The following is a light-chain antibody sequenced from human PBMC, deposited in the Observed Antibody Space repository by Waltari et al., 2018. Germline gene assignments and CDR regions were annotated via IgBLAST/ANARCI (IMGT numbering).Light chain of an antibody. CDR2: EAS. CDR1: QRIATN. J-gene: IGKJ2*01. V-gene: IGKV3-15*01. CDR3: QQYNHYYS. Sequence: LVMTQSPATLSVSPGEGATLSCRASQRIATNIAWYQQKPGQGPRLLISEASTRVAGIPARFSGGGSGTEFTLTISSLQSEDFAVYYCQQYNHYYSFGQGTRLEIK.